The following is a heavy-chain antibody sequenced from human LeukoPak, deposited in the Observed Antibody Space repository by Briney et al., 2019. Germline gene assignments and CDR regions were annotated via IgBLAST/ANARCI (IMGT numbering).Heavy chain of an antibody. CDR3: ASFRGGDSSGYYVY. Sequence: PGGSLRLSCAASGFTFSSHGMHWVRQAPGKGLEWVAVIWYDGSKKYYVDSVKGRFTISRDNSKNMLYLQMNSLRAEDTAVYHCASFRGGDSSGYYVYWGQGTLVSVSS. J-gene: IGHJ4*02. V-gene: IGHV3-33*01. CDR2: IWYDGSKK. CDR1: GFTFSSHG. D-gene: IGHD3-22*01.